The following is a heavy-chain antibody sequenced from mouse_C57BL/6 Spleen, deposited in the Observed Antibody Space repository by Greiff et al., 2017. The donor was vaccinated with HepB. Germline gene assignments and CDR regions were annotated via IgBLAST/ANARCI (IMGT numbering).Heavy chain of an antibody. CDR2: IDPSDSET. J-gene: IGHJ2*01. D-gene: IGHD4-1*01. CDR1: GYTFTSYW. CDR3: ARSGANWDY. Sequence: QVQLQQPGAELVRPGSSVKLSCKASGYTFTSYWMHWVKQRPIQGLEWIGNIDPSDSETHYNQKFKDKATLTVDKSSSTAYMQLSSLTSGDSAVYYCARSGANWDYWGQGTTLTVSS. V-gene: IGHV1-52*01.